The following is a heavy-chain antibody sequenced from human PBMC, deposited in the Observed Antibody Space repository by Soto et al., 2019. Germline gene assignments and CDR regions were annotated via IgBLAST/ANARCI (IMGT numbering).Heavy chain of an antibody. CDR3: ARPCLYSSNPHYYYYGMDV. V-gene: IGHV3-30-3*01. J-gene: IGHJ6*02. CDR1: GFTFSSYP. Sequence: QVQLVESGGGVVQPGRSLRLSCAASGFTFSSYPMDWVRQAPGKGLEWVAVISYDGTNEHYADSVKGRFTISRDNSKNTLYRQMNSLRAEDTAVYYCARPCLYSSNPHYYYYGMDVWGQGTTVTVSS. D-gene: IGHD6-13*01. CDR2: ISYDGTNE.